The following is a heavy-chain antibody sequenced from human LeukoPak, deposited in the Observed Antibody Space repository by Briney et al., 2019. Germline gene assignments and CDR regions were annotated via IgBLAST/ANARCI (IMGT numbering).Heavy chain of an antibody. CDR3: AREEAYWFDP. J-gene: IGHJ5*02. CDR2: IYSGGST. CDR1: GFTVSSNY. V-gene: IGHV3-66*01. Sequence: GGSLRLSCAASGFTVSSNYMSWVRRAPGKGLEWVSVIYSGGSTYYADSVKGRFTISRDNSKNTLYLQMNSLRAEDTAVYYCAREEAYWFDPWGQGTLVTVSS.